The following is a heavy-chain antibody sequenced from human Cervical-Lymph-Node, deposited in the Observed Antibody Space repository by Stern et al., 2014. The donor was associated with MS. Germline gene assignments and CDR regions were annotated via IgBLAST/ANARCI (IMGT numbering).Heavy chain of an antibody. Sequence: VQLVQSGAEVKKPGESLTVSCKGFGYSFNIYWIAWVRQTPGKGLEWMGFIEPDDSETGYSPSFHCQVAFSVDKAISTAYLQWSSLKPSDTATYFCARRGMDVWGQGTSVTVSS. CDR3: ARRGMDV. CDR1: GYSFNIYW. V-gene: IGHV5-51*01. CDR2: IEPDDSET. J-gene: IGHJ6*02.